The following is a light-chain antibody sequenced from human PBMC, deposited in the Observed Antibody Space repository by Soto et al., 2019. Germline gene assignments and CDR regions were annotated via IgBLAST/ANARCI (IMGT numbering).Light chain of an antibody. CDR2: DAS. V-gene: IGKV3-11*01. Sequence: EIVLTQSPATLSLSPRERATLSCRASQSVSSYLAWYQQKPGQAPRLLIYDASNRATGIPARFSGSGSGTDFTLTISSLEPEDFAVYYCQQRSNWQITFGPGTKVDIK. CDR3: QQRSNWQIT. J-gene: IGKJ3*01. CDR1: QSVSSY.